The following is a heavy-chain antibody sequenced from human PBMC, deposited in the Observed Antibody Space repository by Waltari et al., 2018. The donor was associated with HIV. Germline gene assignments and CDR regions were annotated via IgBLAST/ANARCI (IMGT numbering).Heavy chain of an antibody. CDR1: GYTFTTNS. V-gene: IGHV7-4-1*02. D-gene: IGHD5-12*01. CDR2: INTNTGNP. CDR3: ARHLRGRNNWFDP. Sequence: QVQLVQSGSELKKPGASVKISCKASGYTFTTNSMNRVRQAPGQGLEWMGWINTNTGNPTYAQGFTGRFVFSLDTSVSTAYLQISSLKAEDTAVYYCARHLRGRNNWFDPWGQGTLVTVSS. J-gene: IGHJ5*02.